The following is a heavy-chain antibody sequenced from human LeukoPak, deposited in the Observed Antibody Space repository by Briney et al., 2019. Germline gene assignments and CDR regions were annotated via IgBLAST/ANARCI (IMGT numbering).Heavy chain of an antibody. Sequence: GGSMRLSCAASGFTFSGSAMHWVRQASGKGLEWVGRIRSKANSYATAYAASVKGRFTISRDGSKNTAYLQMNSLKTEDTAVYYCTRRSMITFGGVIVHGYWGQGTLVTVSS. J-gene: IGHJ4*02. CDR1: GFTFSGSA. CDR2: IRSKANSYAT. V-gene: IGHV3-73*01. CDR3: TRRSMITFGGVIVHGY. D-gene: IGHD3-16*02.